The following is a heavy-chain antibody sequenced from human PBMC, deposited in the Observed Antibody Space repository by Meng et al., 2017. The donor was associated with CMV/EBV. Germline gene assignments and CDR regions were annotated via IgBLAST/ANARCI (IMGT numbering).Heavy chain of an antibody. V-gene: IGHV3-74*01. CDR1: GFTFSNYW. CDR3: ARDAGAGFHY. Sequence: LSCAASGFTFSNYWMHWVRQGPGEGLVWVSTISSDGSRSSYADSVKGRFTISRDNAKNMVHLQMNSLRAEDTAMYYCARDAGAGFHYWGQGTLVTAPQ. J-gene: IGHJ4*02. CDR2: ISSDGSRS. D-gene: IGHD6-13*01.